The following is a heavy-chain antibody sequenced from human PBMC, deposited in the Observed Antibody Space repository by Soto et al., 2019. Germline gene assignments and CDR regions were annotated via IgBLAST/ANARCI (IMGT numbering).Heavy chain of an antibody. V-gene: IGHV3-23*01. Sequence: EVQLLESGGGLVQPGGSLRLSCAASGFTFSSYAMSWVRQAPGKGLEWVSAISGSGGSTYYSDSVKGRFTISRDNSKNTLYLQMNSLRADDTAVYYCAKGDDYRGGYFAYWGQGTLVTVSS. CDR1: GFTFSSYA. CDR3: AKGDDYRGGYFAY. CDR2: ISGSGGST. D-gene: IGHD4-4*01. J-gene: IGHJ4*02.